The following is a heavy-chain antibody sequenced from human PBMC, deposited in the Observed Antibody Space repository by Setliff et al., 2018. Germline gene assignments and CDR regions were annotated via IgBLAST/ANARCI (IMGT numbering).Heavy chain of an antibody. Sequence: SETLSLTCTVSGGSIINSYYWSWIRQPAGKGLEWIGRISTSGSTNYNPSLKSRLTMSVDTSKNQFSLKLGSATAADTAVYYCARDMGQPYYFESWGLGTLVTVSS. CDR1: GGSIINSYY. CDR3: ARDMGQPYYFES. V-gene: IGHV4-4*07. J-gene: IGHJ4*02. CDR2: ISTSGST. D-gene: IGHD1-1*01.